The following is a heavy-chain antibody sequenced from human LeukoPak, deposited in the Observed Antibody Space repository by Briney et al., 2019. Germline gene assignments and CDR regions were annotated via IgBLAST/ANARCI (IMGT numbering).Heavy chain of an antibody. J-gene: IGHJ4*02. Sequence: GGSLRLSCATSGFIFSSYEMNWVRQAPGKGLEWVSYISSRSISVYYADSVKGRFTISRDNAKNSLYLQMNSLRAEDTAVYYCASWDGGIDYWGQGTLVTVSS. CDR3: ASWDGGIDY. CDR2: ISSRSISV. V-gene: IGHV3-48*03. D-gene: IGHD1-26*01. CDR1: GFIFSSYE.